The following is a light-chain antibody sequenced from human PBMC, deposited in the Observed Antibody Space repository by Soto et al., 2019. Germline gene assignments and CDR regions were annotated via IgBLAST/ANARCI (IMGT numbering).Light chain of an antibody. CDR2: GNS. CDR3: QSYDSSLSVV. J-gene: IGLJ2*01. Sequence: QSVLTQPPSVSGAPGQRVTISCTGSSSNIGAGYDVHWYQQLPGTAPKLLIYGNSNRPSGVPDRFSGSKSGTPASLAITGLQAEDEADYYCQSYDSSLSVVSGGGTKLTVL. CDR1: SSNIGAGYD. V-gene: IGLV1-40*01.